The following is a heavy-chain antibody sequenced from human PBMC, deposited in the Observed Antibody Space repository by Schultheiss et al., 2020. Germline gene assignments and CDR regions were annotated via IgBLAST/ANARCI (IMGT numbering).Heavy chain of an antibody. CDR3: AKGGTFITMVRGVTRPAYYYGMDV. J-gene: IGHJ6*02. CDR1: GFNLSSYG. D-gene: IGHD3-10*01. Sequence: GGSLRLSCAASGFNLSSYGMHWVRQAPGKGLEWVAFIWYDGSNKYYADSVKGRFTISRDNSKSTLYLQMNSRRAEDTAVYYCAKGGTFITMVRGVTRPAYYYGMDVLGQGTTVTVAS. V-gene: IGHV3-30*02. CDR2: IWYDGSNK.